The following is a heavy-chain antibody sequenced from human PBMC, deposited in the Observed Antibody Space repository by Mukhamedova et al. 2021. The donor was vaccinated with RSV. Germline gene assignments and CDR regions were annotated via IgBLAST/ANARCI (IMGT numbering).Heavy chain of an antibody. CDR2: INSDGSNT. CDR3: SRGGSSGLFFPFYM. CDR1: YW. Sequence: YWMHWVRQAPGKGLECVSRINSDGSNTYYADSVRGRFTISRDNAKNMVYVQMNSLRVDDTAVYVLSRGGSSGLFFPFYMWCLGT. V-gene: IGHV3-74*01. J-gene: IGHJ3*02. D-gene: IGHD6-19*01.